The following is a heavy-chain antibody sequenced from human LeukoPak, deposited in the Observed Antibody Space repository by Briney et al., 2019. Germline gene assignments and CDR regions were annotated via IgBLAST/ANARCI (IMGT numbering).Heavy chain of an antibody. CDR3: ASGTVAGTFDY. CDR2: IYYSGST. J-gene: IGHJ4*02. CDR1: GGSISSYY. Sequence: SETLSLTCTVSGGSISSYYWSWIWQPPGKGLEWIGYIYYSGSTNYNPSLKSRVTISVDTSKNQFSLKLSSVTAADTAVYYCASGTVAGTFDYWGQGTLVTVSS. V-gene: IGHV4-59*08. D-gene: IGHD6-19*01.